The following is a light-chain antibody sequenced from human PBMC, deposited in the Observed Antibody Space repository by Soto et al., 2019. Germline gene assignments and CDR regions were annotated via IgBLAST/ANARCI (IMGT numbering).Light chain of an antibody. J-gene: IGLJ1*01. CDR3: SSYTSSSTSSHV. CDR2: DVS. CDR1: SSDVGGYNY. V-gene: IGLV2-14*01. Sequence: QSVLTQPASVSGSPGQSITISCTGTSSDVGGYNYVSWYQQHPGKAPKLMIYDVSNRPSGVSNRFSGSKSGNTDSLTISGLQAEFEVDYYCSSYTSSSTSSHVFGTWTKVKVL.